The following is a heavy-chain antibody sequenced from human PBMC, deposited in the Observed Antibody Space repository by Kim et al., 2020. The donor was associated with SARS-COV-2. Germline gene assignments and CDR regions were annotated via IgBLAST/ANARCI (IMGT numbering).Heavy chain of an antibody. D-gene: IGHD2-21*01. Sequence: SETLSLTCSVSGDSVRSSYYFWGWIRQPPGKGLEYIGNVYYSGTISYNSSLKSRATIFVDASENKLSLKLTSVTAADTALYFCASGPEQVVPRYVYWGQG. CDR3: ASGPEQVVPRYVY. CDR2: VYYSGTI. CDR1: GDSVRSSYYF. V-gene: IGHV4-39*01. J-gene: IGHJ4*02.